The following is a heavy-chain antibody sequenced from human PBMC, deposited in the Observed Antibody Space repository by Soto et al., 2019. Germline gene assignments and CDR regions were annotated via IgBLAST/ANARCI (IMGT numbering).Heavy chain of an antibody. V-gene: IGHV1-69*12. J-gene: IGHJ6*01. CDR2: IIPIFGTA. CDR3: ARHVPAAGYYYGMDV. CDR1: GGTFSSYA. Sequence: QVQLVQSGAEVKKPGSSVKVSCKASGGTFSSYAISWLRQSPGQGLEWRGGIIPIFGTANYAQKFQGRVTITADESTSTAYMELSSLRSEDTAVYYCARHVPAAGYYYGMDVWGQGTTVTVSS. D-gene: IGHD2-2*01.